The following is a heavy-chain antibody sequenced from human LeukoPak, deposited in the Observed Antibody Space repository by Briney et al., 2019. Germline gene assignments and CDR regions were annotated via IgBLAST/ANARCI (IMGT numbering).Heavy chain of an antibody. CDR2: IYYSGST. Sequence: PSETLSLTCTVSGGSISSYYWSWIGQPPGKGREWIGYIYYSGSTNYNPSPKSRVTISVDTSKHQFSLKLSSVTAADTAVYYCARALRPSSGDYVWGSYRYRADYYGMDVWGKGTTVTVSS. J-gene: IGHJ6*04. CDR3: ARALRPSSGDYVWGSYRYRADYYGMDV. CDR1: GGSISSYY. D-gene: IGHD3-16*02. V-gene: IGHV4-59*01.